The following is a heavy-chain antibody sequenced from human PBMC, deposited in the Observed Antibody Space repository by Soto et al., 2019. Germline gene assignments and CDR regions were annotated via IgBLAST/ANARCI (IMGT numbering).Heavy chain of an antibody. CDR3: ARDKLRYFDWLSPSPFDY. Sequence: XSVKVSCEASGYTFTSYGIIWVRQAPVQGLEWMGWISAYNGNTNYAQKLQGRVTTTTDTSTSTAYMELRSLRSDDTAVYYCARDKLRYFDWLSPSPFDYWGQGTLVTV. D-gene: IGHD3-9*01. CDR2: ISAYNGNT. V-gene: IGHV1-18*01. CDR1: GYTFTSYG. J-gene: IGHJ4*02.